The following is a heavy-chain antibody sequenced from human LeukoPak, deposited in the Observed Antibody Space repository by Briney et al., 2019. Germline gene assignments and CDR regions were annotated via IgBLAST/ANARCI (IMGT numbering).Heavy chain of an antibody. CDR1: GGSIGSYY. V-gene: IGHV4-59*01. J-gene: IGHJ6*02. Sequence: SETLSLTCTVSGGSIGSYYWSWIRQPPGKGLEWIGYIYYSGSTNYNPSLKSRVTISVDTSKNQFSLKLSSVTAADTAVYCCARGEVYRSYYYYGMDVWGQGTTVTVSS. D-gene: IGHD1-14*01. CDR2: IYYSGST. CDR3: ARGEVYRSYYYYGMDV.